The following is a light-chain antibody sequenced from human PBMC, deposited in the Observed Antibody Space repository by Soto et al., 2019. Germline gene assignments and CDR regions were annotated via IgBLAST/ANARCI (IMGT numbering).Light chain of an antibody. V-gene: IGKV4-1*01. CDR2: WAS. Sequence: DIVMTKSPDSLAVSLGERATINCKSSQSVLYSSNNRDSLAWYQQKPGLPPKLLIYWASIRTSGVPNRFSDGGSETDFTLTIGSLQVEDVAVYYCQQYYSTMYTFGQGTKV. J-gene: IGKJ2*01. CDR1: QSVLYSSNNRDS. CDR3: QQYYSTMYT.